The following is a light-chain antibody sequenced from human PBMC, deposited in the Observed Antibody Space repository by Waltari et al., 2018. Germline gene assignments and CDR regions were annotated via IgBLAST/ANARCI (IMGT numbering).Light chain of an antibody. CDR1: QSVSRA. CDR3: QLYVRLPAT. J-gene: IGKJ1*01. V-gene: IGKV3-20*01. Sequence: EIVLTQSPGTLSLSPGERATLSCWASQSVSRALAWYHQKPCQAPRLLIYGASTRAPGIPDRFSGSGSWTDFSLTINRLEPEEFAVYYCQLYVRLPATFGQGTKVEI. CDR2: GAS.